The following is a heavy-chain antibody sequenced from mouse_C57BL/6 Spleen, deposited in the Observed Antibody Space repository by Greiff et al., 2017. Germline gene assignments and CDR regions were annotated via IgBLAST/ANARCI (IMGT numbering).Heavy chain of an antibody. J-gene: IGHJ2*01. CDR3: ARDGYYYFDY. CDR1: GYTFTSYW. CDR2: IDPSDSET. Sequence: QVQLQQPGAELVRPGSSVKLSCKASGYTFTSYWMHWVKQRPIQGLEWIGNIDPSDSETHYNQKFKDKATLTVDKSSSTAYMQLSRLTSEDSAVYYCARDGYYYFDYWGQGTTLTVSS. V-gene: IGHV1-52*01. D-gene: IGHD2-3*01.